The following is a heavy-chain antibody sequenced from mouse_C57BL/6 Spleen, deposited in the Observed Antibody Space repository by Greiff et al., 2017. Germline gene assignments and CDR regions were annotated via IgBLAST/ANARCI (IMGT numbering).Heavy chain of an antibody. Sequence: QVQLQQPGAELVRPGTSVKLSCKASGYTFTSYWMHWVKQRPGQGLEWIGVIDPSDSYTNYNPKFKGKATLTVDTSSSTAYMQLSSLTSEDSAVYYCERIHYAMDYWGQGTSVTVAS. CDR1: GYTFTSYW. CDR3: ERIHYAMDY. J-gene: IGHJ4*01. V-gene: IGHV1-59*01. CDR2: IDPSDSYT.